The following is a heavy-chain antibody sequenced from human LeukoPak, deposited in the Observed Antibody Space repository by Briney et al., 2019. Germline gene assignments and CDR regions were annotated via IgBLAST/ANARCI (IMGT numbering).Heavy chain of an antibody. J-gene: IGHJ4*02. CDR1: GYTLTELS. CDR2: FDPEDGET. D-gene: IGHD3-3*01. V-gene: IGHV1-24*01. CDR3: ATDLPDPSYDFWSGLDY. Sequence: ASVKVSCKVSGYTLTELSMHWVRQAPGKGLEWMGGFDPEDGETIYTQKFQGRVTMTEDTSTDTAYMELSSLRSEDTAVYYCATDLPDPSYDFWSGLDYWGQGTLVTVSS.